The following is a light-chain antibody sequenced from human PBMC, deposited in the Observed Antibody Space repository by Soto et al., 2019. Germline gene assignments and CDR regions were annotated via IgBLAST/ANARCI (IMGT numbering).Light chain of an antibody. CDR2: EVN. V-gene: IGLV2-23*02. CDR1: SGDVGNYNL. CDR3: CSYVGSSTSYV. Sequence: QSALTQPASVSGSPGQSITISCTGTSGDVGNYNLVSWYQQHPGKAPRVMIYEVNKWPSGVSNRFSGSMSGNTASLTISGLQAEDEADYYCCSYVGSSTSYVFGTGTKLTVL. J-gene: IGLJ1*01.